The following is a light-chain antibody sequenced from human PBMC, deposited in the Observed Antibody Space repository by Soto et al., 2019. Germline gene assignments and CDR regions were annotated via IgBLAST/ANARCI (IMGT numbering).Light chain of an antibody. J-gene: IGKJ1*01. V-gene: IGKV3-15*01. CDR1: QSISSH. Sequence: EIVMTQSPATLSVSPGETATLSCRASQSISSHLAWYQQKPGQAPRLLMHDAPARATGIPARFSGSGSGTEFTLTISSLQSEDFAVYYCQQYHYWWTFGQGTKVEIK. CDR3: QQYHYWWT. CDR2: DAP.